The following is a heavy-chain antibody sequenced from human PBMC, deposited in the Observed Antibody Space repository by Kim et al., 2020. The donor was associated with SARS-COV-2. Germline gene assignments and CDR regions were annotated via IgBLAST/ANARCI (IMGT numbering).Heavy chain of an antibody. J-gene: IGHJ6*02. CDR3: AKRQESDWALDV. CDR1: GFTFGFYG. D-gene: IGHD3-9*01. CDR2: ITWNSGSV. Sequence: GGSLRLSCAASGFTFGFYGMHWVRQAPGKGLEWVSGITWNSGSVGFADSVKGRFTISRDNAKNSLYLQMNSLRTAATAFYCSAKRQESDWALDVWGQGT. V-gene: IGHV3-9*01.